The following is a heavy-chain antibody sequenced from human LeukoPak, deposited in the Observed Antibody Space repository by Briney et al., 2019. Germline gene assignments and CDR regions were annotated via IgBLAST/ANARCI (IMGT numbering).Heavy chain of an antibody. Sequence: SETLSLTCTVSGGSISSYYWSWIRQPPGKGLEWIGYIYYSGSTNYNPSLKSRVTISVDTSKNQFSLKLSSVTAADTAVYYCARGGSVHYFDYWGQGTLVTVSS. CDR1: GGSISSYY. CDR2: IYYSGST. J-gene: IGHJ4*02. D-gene: IGHD3-16*01. CDR3: ARGGSVHYFDY. V-gene: IGHV4-59*12.